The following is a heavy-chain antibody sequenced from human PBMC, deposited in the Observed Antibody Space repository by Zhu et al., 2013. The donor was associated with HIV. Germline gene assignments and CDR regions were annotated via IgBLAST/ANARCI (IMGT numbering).Heavy chain of an antibody. CDR3: ARGERYYYGSGSLLPYYYYYYGMDV. J-gene: IGHJ6*02. CDR2: ISAYNGNT. V-gene: IGHV1-18*01. D-gene: IGHD3-10*01. Sequence: QVQLVQSGAEVKKPGASVKVSCKASGYTFTSYGISWVRQAPGQGLEWMGWISAYNGNTNYAQKLQGRVTMTTDTSTSTAYMELRSLRSDDTAVYYCARGERYYYGSGSLLPYYYYYYGMDVWGQGDHGSPSP. CDR1: GYTFTSYG.